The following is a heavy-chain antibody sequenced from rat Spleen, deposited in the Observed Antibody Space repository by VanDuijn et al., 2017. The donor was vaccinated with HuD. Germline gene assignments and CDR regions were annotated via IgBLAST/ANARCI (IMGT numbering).Heavy chain of an antibody. J-gene: IGHJ2*01. CDR2: IIYDGSRT. D-gene: IGHD1-11*01. CDR3: SREGLYGNFFDY. Sequence: EVQLVESGGGLVQPGRSLKLSCVASGFTFNNYWMTWIRQAPKKGLEWVATIIYDGSRTYYRDSVKGRFTISRDNAKSTLYLQMASLRSEDTATYYCSREGLYGNFFDYCGQGVMVTVSS. V-gene: IGHV5-7*01. CDR1: GFTFNNYW.